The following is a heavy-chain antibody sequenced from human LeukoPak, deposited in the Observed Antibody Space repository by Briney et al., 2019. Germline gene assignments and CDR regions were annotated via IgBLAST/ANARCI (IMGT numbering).Heavy chain of an antibody. CDR1: GFTCSSYE. V-gene: IGHV3-48*03. J-gene: IGHJ6*02. D-gene: IGHD6-13*01. CDR3: AQVTAPGTLGMDV. CDR2: ISYTANTI. Sequence: GGSLRLSCAASGFTCSSYEMNWVRQAPGKGLEWVSYISYTANTIYYADSVKGRFTISRDNAKNSLYLQMNSLRAEDTAVYYCAQVTAPGTLGMDVWGQGTTVTVSS.